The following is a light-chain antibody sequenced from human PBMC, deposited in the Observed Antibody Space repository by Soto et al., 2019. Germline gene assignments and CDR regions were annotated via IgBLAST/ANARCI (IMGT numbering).Light chain of an antibody. CDR2: EVR. Sequence: QSVLTQPASVSGSPGQSIAISCTGTISDVGTYDYVSWYQQHPNRAPKLMIYEVRNRPSGVSNRFSGSKSVNTATLTISGLQAEDEADSYCSSHTITTTRVFGTGTKVTVL. J-gene: IGLJ1*01. V-gene: IGLV2-14*03. CDR1: ISDVGTYDY. CDR3: SSHTITTTRV.